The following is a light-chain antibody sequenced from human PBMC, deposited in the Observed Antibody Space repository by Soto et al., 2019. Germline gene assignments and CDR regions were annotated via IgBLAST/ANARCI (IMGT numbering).Light chain of an antibody. CDR1: QSVSSSY. Sequence: EIVLTQSPGTLSLSPGERATLSCRASQSVSSSYLAWYQQKPGQAPRLLIYDASNRATGIPARFSGSVSGSDFILTINRLEPEDFAVYYCQQYGSSHTFGQGTRLEIK. CDR3: QQYGSSHT. CDR2: DAS. J-gene: IGKJ5*01. V-gene: IGKV3-20*01.